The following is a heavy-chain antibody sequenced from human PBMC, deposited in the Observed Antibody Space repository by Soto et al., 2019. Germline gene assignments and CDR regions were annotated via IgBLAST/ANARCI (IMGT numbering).Heavy chain of an antibody. V-gene: IGHV4-39*02. Sequence: QLQLQESGPGLVKPSETLSLTCSVSGDSINTNNYYWGWIRQPPGKGLEWIGNIFYTGSTFYNPALKSRVTITIDTYKNNFSLELRSVTAADAAVYYCARAARLRGGFDFWGPGTQVPVSS. D-gene: IGHD4-17*01. J-gene: IGHJ4*02. CDR1: GDSINTNNYY. CDR2: IFYTGST. CDR3: ARAARLRGGFDF.